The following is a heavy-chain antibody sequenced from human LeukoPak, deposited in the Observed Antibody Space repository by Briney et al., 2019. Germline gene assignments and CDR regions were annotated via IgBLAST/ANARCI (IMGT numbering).Heavy chain of an antibody. CDR1: GFTFSTYA. V-gene: IGHV3-30*07. Sequence: PGGSLRLSCAASGFTFSTYAIHWVRQAPGKGLEWVAVIWYDGSNKYYADSVKGRFTISRDNSKNTLYLQMNSLRAEDTAVYYCAKDLEDQYSSGHMDVWGKGTTVTVSS. CDR3: AKDLEDQYSSGHMDV. CDR2: IWYDGSNK. J-gene: IGHJ6*03. D-gene: IGHD6-19*01.